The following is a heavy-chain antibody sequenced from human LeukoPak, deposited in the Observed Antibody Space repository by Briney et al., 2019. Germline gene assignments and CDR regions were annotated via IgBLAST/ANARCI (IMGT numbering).Heavy chain of an antibody. V-gene: IGHV4-34*01. J-gene: IGHJ2*01. CDR1: GGSFSGYY. CDR3: ARALVRATMVWYFDL. Sequence: KPSETLSLTCAVYGGSFSGYYWSWIRQPPGKGLEWIGEISHSGSTNYSPSLKSRVPISVDTSKNQFSLNLSSVTAADTAVYYCARALVRATMVWYFDLWGRGTLVTVSS. CDR2: ISHSGST. D-gene: IGHD5-12*01.